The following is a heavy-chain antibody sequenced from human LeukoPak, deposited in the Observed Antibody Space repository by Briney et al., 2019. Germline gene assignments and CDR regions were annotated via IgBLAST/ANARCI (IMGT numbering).Heavy chain of an antibody. CDR2: IYHSGST. CDR3: ARGAIAAAGNWFDP. J-gene: IGHJ5*02. V-gene: IGHV4-30-2*01. Sequence: SQTLSLTCAVSGGSISSGGYSWSWLRQPPGKGLEWIGYIYHSGSTYYNPSLKSRVTISVDRSKNQFSLKLSSVTAADTAVYYCARGAIAAAGNWFDPWGQGTLVTVSS. D-gene: IGHD6-13*01. CDR1: GGSISSGGYS.